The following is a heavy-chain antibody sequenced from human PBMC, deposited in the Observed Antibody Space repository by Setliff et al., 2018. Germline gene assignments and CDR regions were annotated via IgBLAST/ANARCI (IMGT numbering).Heavy chain of an antibody. Sequence: SETLSLTCTVSGGSISSSSYYWGWIRQPPGKGLEWIGSIYYSGSTYYNPSLKSRVTISVDTSKNQFSLNLSSVTAAVTAVYYCARLGGCSTSGGFYYFYYYMDVWGKGTTVTFSS. CDR1: GGSISSSSYY. J-gene: IGHJ6*03. V-gene: IGHV4-39*01. CDR3: ARLGGCSTSGGFYYFYYYMDV. CDR2: IYYSGST. D-gene: IGHD2-2*01.